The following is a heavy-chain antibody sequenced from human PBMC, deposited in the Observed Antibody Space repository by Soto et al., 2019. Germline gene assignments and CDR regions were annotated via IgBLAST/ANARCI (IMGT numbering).Heavy chain of an antibody. CDR1: GDSFTSQW. Sequence: LVESLKISCKGSGDSFTSQWICCFLQMPGKGLEWMGFIYPSDSAIKYSPSFQGLVTISADKSITTAYLQWSSLKASDTAMYYCASRKVTSDAFDFWGQGTTVTVSS. J-gene: IGHJ3*01. V-gene: IGHV5-51*01. CDR3: ASRKVTSDAFDF. CDR2: IYPSDSAI. D-gene: IGHD4-4*01.